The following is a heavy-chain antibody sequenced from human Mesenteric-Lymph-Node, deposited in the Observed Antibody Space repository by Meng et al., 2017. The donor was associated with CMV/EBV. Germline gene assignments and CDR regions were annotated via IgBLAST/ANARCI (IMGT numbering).Heavy chain of an antibody. CDR3: AREGYYGSGSPDY. J-gene: IGHJ4*02. CDR2: INPNTGGT. Sequence: ASVKVSCKASGYTFTGYYMHWVRQAPGQGLEWMGWINPNTGGTNNAQKFQGRVTMTRDTSINTAYMELSRLRSDDTAVYYCAREGYYGSGSPDYWGQGTLVTVSS. D-gene: IGHD3-10*01. CDR1: GYTFTGYY. V-gene: IGHV1-2*02.